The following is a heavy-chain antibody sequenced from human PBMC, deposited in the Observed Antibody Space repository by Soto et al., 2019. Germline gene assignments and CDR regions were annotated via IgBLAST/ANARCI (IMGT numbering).Heavy chain of an antibody. Sequence: SETLFLTCTVSGGSISRGDYFWSWIRQPPGKGLEWIGYIYYSGSTYYNPSLKSRVTISVDTSKNQFSLKLSSVTAADTAVYYCATIRDGYNYFDYWGQGTLVTVSS. D-gene: IGHD5-12*01. J-gene: IGHJ4*02. CDR2: IYYSGST. CDR1: GGSISRGDYF. CDR3: ATIRDGYNYFDY. V-gene: IGHV4-30-4*01.